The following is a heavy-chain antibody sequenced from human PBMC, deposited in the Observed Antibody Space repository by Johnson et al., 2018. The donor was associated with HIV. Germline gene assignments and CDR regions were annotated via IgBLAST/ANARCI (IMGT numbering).Heavy chain of an antibody. D-gene: IGHD3-10*01. Sequence: VQLVESGGGLIQPGGSLRLSCAASGFTISSNYMSWVRQAPGMGLEWVAFIRYDGSNKYYADSVKGRFTISRDNSKNTLYLQMNSLRTEDTAVYYCARGLLWFGELLEAFDIWGQGTMVTVSS. CDR1: GFTISSNY. V-gene: IGHV3-30*02. J-gene: IGHJ3*02. CDR3: ARGLLWFGELLEAFDI. CDR2: IRYDGSNK.